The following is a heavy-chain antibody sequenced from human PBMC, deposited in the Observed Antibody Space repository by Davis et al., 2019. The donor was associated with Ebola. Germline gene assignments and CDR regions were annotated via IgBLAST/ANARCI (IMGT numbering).Heavy chain of an antibody. CDR1: GSSIINYF. Sequence: SESLSLTCTPSGSSIINYFSSWIRQPQGKGLEWIDYIYYSGRNTYNPSLKSRVTMPVATSKHHFSLKLPSVTASDTAICYCARGEGIWSAHWGFWGQGTLVTVSS. CDR2: IYYSGRN. J-gene: IGHJ4*02. CDR3: ARGEGIWSAHWGF. V-gene: IGHV4-59*01. D-gene: IGHD3-3*01.